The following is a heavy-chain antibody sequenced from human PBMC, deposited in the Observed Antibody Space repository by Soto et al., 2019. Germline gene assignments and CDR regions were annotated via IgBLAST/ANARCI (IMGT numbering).Heavy chain of an antibody. Sequence: QITLKESSPTLLKPTQTLTLTCTFSGFSLSTSGVGVGWIRQPPGKALEWLALIYWDDDNRYSPSLKSRLTITNDTSKNQVVLTMTDMDPVDTATYYCAHRPNNTVGYIFDYWGQGTLVTVSS. CDR1: GFSLSTSGVG. D-gene: IGHD5-12*01. CDR3: AHRPNNTVGYIFDY. J-gene: IGHJ4*02. V-gene: IGHV2-5*02. CDR2: IYWDDDN.